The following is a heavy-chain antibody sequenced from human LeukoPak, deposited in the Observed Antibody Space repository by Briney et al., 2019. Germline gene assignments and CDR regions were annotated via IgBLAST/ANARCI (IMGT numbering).Heavy chain of an antibody. CDR3: ARMAYCCGDCHIEY. J-gene: IGHJ4*02. V-gene: IGHV3-21*01. CDR2: ISSSSSYI. D-gene: IGHD2-21*02. Sequence: GGSLRLSCAASGFTFSSYSMNWVRQAPGKGLEWVSSISSSSSYIYYADSVKGRFTISRDNAKNSLYLQMNSLRAEDTAVYYCARMAYCCGDCHIEYWGQGTLVTVSS. CDR1: GFTFSSYS.